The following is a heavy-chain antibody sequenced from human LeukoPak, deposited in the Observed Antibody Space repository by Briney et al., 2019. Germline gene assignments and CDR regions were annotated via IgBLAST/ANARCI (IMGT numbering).Heavy chain of an antibody. CDR3: ASGTWGFYDTTVGVY. J-gene: IGHJ4*02. Sequence: PSETLSLTCTVSGGSISSSSYYWGWVRQPPGKGLEWIGYIYYSGSTYYNPSLKSRVTISVGTSKNQFSLKLSSVTAADTAVFYCASGTWGFYDTTVGVYWGQGTLVTVSS. D-gene: IGHD3-22*01. CDR1: GGSISSSSYY. CDR2: IYYSGST. V-gene: IGHV4-39*07.